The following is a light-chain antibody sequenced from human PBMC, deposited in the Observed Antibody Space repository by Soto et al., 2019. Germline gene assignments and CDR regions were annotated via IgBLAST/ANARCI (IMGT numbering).Light chain of an antibody. CDR2: AAS. CDR1: QSVGNF. V-gene: IGKV1-39*01. Sequence: DIQMTQSPSSLSASVGDRVTITCRASQSVGNFLNWYQQKPGLPPKYLIYAASNLQSGVPSRFSGSGSGTDFTLTISSLQPEDFATYYCQQTYSNRWTFGQGTKVDIK. J-gene: IGKJ1*01. CDR3: QQTYSNRWT.